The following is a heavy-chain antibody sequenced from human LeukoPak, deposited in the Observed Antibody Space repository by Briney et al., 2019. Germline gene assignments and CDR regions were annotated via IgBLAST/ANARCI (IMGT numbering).Heavy chain of an antibody. J-gene: IGHJ4*02. Sequence: GGPLRLSCAASGFTFSSHGMSWVRQAPGKALECVSTISGSGDYTYYADSVKGRFTISRDNSKNTLYLQMNSLRAEDTAVYYCAKVTYGSGSYGAFDSWGQGTLVTVSS. D-gene: IGHD3-10*01. CDR3: AKVTYGSGSYGAFDS. V-gene: IGHV3-23*01. CDR1: GFTFSSHG. CDR2: ISGSGDYT.